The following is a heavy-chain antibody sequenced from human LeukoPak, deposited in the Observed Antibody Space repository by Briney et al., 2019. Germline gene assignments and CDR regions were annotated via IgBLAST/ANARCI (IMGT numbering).Heavy chain of an antibody. Sequence: ASVKVSCRASGYTFTSYGISWVRQAPGQGLEWMGWISAYNGNTNYAQKLQGRVTMTTDTSTSTAYMELRSLRSDDTAVYYCARDRLLRYRGGFDPWGQGTLVTVSS. V-gene: IGHV1-18*01. CDR2: ISAYNGNT. CDR1: GYTFTSYG. CDR3: ARDRLLRYRGGFDP. J-gene: IGHJ5*02. D-gene: IGHD3-9*01.